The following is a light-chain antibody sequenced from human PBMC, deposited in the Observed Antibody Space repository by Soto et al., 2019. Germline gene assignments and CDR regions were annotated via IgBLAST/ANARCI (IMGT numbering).Light chain of an antibody. Sequence: QSALTQPASVSGSPGQSITISCTATSSDVGSFKYVSWYQHHPGKAPKLMIYEVTSRPSGVSNRFSGSKSGNTASLAISGLQAEDEADYYCVSHATSTTTCVFGCGRKGTV. V-gene: IGLV2-14*01. CDR3: VSHATSTTTCV. J-gene: IGLJ1*01. CDR1: SSDVGSFKY. CDR2: EVT.